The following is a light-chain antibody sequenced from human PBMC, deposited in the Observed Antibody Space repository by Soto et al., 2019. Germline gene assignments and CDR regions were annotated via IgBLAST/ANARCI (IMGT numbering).Light chain of an antibody. Sequence: DIQMTQSPSSLSASVGDRVTITCRASQGISNYLAWYQQKPGKGPKLLIYAASTLQSGVPSRFRSSGSGTDFNLTISSLQPEDVATYYCQKYNSARLAFGQGTRLEIK. CDR3: QKYNSARLA. V-gene: IGKV1-27*01. CDR1: QGISNY. CDR2: AAS. J-gene: IGKJ5*01.